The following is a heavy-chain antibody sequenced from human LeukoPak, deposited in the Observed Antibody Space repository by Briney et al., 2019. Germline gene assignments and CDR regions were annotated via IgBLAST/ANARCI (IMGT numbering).Heavy chain of an antibody. Sequence: GGSLRLSCAASGFIFTNYAMSWVRRAPGKGLEWVSGISGGGTDTYYADSVKGRFAISRDRSKSTLSLEMDSLRAEDTAVYYCARGRYYLDSWGQGTLVTVSS. CDR3: ARGRYYLDS. D-gene: IGHD4-17*01. CDR1: GFIFTNYA. V-gene: IGHV3-23*01. J-gene: IGHJ4*02. CDR2: ISGGGTDT.